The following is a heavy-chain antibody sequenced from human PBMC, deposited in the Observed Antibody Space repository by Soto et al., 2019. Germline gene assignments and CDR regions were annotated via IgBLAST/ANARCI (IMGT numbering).Heavy chain of an antibody. D-gene: IGHD2-2*01. CDR1: GFTFDDYA. V-gene: IGHV3-9*01. Sequence: PGGSLRLSCAASGFTFDDYAMHWVRQAPGKGLEWVSVISWHSSNIAYADSAKGRFTIARHSSNISLYLQINSLRVDDTAVYYCGKEGDKAAILPYFDHLCQGTLVTVSS. CDR3: GKEGDKAAILPYFDH. J-gene: IGHJ4*02. CDR2: ISWHSSNI.